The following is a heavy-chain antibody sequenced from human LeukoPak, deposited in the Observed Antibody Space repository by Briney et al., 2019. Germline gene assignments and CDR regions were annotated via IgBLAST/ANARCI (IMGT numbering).Heavy chain of an antibody. J-gene: IGHJ5*02. D-gene: IGHD3-10*01. CDR1: GGSISSYY. CDR3: ARGHYECGELANWFDP. CDR2: IYYSGST. Sequence: MASETLSLTCTVSGGSISSYYWSWIRQPPGKGLDWIGYIYYSGSTNYNPSLKSRVTISVDTSKNQFSLKLSSVTAADTAVYYCARGHYECGELANWFDPWGQGTLVTVSS. V-gene: IGHV4-59*01.